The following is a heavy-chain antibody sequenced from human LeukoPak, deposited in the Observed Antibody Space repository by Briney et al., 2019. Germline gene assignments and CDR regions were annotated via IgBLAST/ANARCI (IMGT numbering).Heavy chain of an antibody. CDR2: ISSSSSYI. D-gene: IGHD6-6*01. CDR3: ARSYSSSSRWVYSWFDP. CDR1: GFTFSYYS. Sequence: GGSLRLSCAASGFTFSYYSMNWVRQAPGKGLEWVSSISSSSSYIYYADSVKGRFTISRDNAKNSLYLQINSLRSEDTAVYYCARSYSSSSRWVYSWFDPWGQGTLVTVSS. V-gene: IGHV3-21*04. J-gene: IGHJ5*02.